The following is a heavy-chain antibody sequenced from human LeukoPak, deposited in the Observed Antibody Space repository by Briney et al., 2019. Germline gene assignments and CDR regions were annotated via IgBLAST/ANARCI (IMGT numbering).Heavy chain of an antibody. J-gene: IGHJ4*02. CDR2: INAYNGNT. D-gene: IGHD6-13*01. CDR1: GYTFTGYY. CDR3: ARGPRAAADDY. Sequence: ASVKVSCKASGYTFTGYYMHWVRRAPGQGPEWMGWINAYNGNTKYSQKFQDRVTITRDTSASTAYMELTNLTSEDTAVYYCARGPRAAADDYWGQGSLVTVSS. V-gene: IGHV1-3*01.